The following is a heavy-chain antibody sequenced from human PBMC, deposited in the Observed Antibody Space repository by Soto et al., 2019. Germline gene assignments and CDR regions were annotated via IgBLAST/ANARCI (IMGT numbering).Heavy chain of an antibody. CDR1: GGTFNTYT. J-gene: IGHJ4*02. D-gene: IGHD2-15*01. V-gene: IGHV1-69*02. CDR2: IAPISDIP. Sequence: QLVQSGAEVRPPGSSVKVSCKASGGTFNTYTITWMRQAPGQGLECVGSIAPISDIPDYAQKFQGRVTITADKHTTTAYMELTSRRPEDTAIYYCTRAMCFGGSCDFDVWGQGTLVTVSS. CDR3: TRAMCFGGSCDFDV.